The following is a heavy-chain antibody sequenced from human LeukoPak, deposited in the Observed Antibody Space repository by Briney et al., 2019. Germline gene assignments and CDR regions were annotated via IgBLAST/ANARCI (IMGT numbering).Heavy chain of an antibody. V-gene: IGHV3-21*06. CDR1: GFTFSDYT. D-gene: IGHD3-10*01. J-gene: IGHJ5*01. CDR2: INSPSTNI. Sequence: PGGSLRLSCAASGFTFSDYTITWVRQAPGKGLEWVSSINSPSTNIYYADSLKGRFTLSRDNAKNSVYLQMNSLRAEDTAVYYCARDISYIGFDCWGQGTLVTVSS. CDR3: ARDISYIGFDC.